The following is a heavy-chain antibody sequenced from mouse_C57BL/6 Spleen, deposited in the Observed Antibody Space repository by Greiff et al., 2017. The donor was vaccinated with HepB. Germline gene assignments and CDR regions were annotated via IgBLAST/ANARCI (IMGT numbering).Heavy chain of an antibody. CDR2: IYPGDGDT. CDR1: GYAFSSSW. Sequence: QVQLQQSGPELVKPGASVKISCKASGYAFSSSWMNWVKQRPGKGLEWIGRIYPGDGDTNYNGKFKGKATLTADKSSSTVYMELSRLTSEDSAVYFCARHEGITTDWYFDVWGTGTTVTVSS. V-gene: IGHV1-82*01. CDR3: ARHEGITTDWYFDV. J-gene: IGHJ1*03. D-gene: IGHD1-1*01.